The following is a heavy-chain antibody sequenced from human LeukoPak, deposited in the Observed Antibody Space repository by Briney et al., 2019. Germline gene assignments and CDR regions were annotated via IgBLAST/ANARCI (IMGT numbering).Heavy chain of an antibody. D-gene: IGHD2-2*01. V-gene: IGHV3-15*01. J-gene: IGHJ4*02. CDR1: GFTFSSAW. CDR2: IKNKTNGETT. Sequence: GGSLRLSCAASGFTFSSAWMTWVRQAPGKGLEWVGHIKNKTNGETTDYAAPVKGRFIISRDDSKNTLYLQMNSLRTEDTAVYYCARGFCSSTNCYQGPFDFWGQGTLATVSS. CDR3: ARGFCSSTNCYQGPFDF.